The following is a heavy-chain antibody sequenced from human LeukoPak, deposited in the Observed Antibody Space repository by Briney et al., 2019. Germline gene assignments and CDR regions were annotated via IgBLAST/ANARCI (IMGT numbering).Heavy chain of an antibody. D-gene: IGHD3-22*01. CDR2: INPSGGST. J-gene: IGHJ3*02. Sequence: ASVKVSCKASGYTFTSYYMHWVRQAPGQGLEWMGIINPSGGSTSYAQKFQGRVTMTRDMSTSTVYMELSSLRSEDTAVYYCASRKSGLGYYDRFAFDIWGQGTMVTVSS. V-gene: IGHV1-46*01. CDR1: GYTFTSYY. CDR3: ASRKSGLGYYDRFAFDI.